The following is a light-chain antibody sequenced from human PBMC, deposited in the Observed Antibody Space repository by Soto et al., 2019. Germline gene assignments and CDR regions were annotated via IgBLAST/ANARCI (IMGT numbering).Light chain of an antibody. J-gene: IGLJ1*01. Sequence: QSALPKPAPVSGAPGQSIHIFFACTSSSIGAYDYVSWNQQYPGRVPKLLIHEVTNRPSGVSDRFSGSKSGNTASLTISGLQTEDEADYYCSSHASSSAFYVFGNGTKGTFL. V-gene: IGLV2-14*01. CDR2: EVT. CDR3: SSHASSSAFYV. CDR1: SSSIGAYDY.